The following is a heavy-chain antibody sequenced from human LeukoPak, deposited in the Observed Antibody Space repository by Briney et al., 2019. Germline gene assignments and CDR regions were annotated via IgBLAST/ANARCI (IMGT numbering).Heavy chain of an antibody. Sequence: TSETLSLTCAVYGGSFSGYYWSWIRQPPGKGLEWIGEINHSGSTNYNPPLKSRVTISVDTSKNQFSLKLSSVTAADTAVYYCASHTNWFDPWGQGTLVTVSS. CDR2: INHSGST. CDR1: GGSFSGYY. D-gene: IGHD2-21*01. CDR3: ASHTNWFDP. J-gene: IGHJ5*02. V-gene: IGHV4-34*01.